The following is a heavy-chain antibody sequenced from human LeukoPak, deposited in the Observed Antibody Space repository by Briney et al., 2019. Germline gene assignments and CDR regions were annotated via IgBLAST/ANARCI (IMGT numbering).Heavy chain of an antibody. J-gene: IGHJ6*01. CDR2: IHHSGTT. CDR3: ARFDYLWNTRGIDALGL. Sequence: PSETLSHTFPFFGFSISRGFSWAWVRQPPGKGLEWLANIHHSGTTYFSPSLGSRLSISSDPSENKFSLKLSSVTAEDTAVYFCARFDYLWNTRGIDALGLWGQGTAVTVSS. V-gene: IGHV4-38-2*01. D-gene: IGHD3-16*01. CDR1: GFSISRGFS.